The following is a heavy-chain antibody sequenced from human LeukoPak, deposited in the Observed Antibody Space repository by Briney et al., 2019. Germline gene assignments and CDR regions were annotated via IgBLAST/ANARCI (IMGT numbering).Heavy chain of an antibody. CDR2: IIPIFGTA. CDR3: ARGWLAETTVATPYNY. D-gene: IGHD4-23*01. V-gene: IGHV1-69*13. Sequence: SVKVSCKASGGTFSSYAINWVRQAPGQGLEWMGGIIPIFGTANYAQKFQGRVTITAVESMSTAYMEVSSLRSEDTAVYYCARGWLAETTVATPYNYWGQGTLVTVSS. J-gene: IGHJ4*02. CDR1: GGTFSSYA.